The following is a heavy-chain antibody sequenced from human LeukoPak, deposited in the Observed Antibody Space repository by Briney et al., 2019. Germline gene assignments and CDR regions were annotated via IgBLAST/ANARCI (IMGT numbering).Heavy chain of an antibody. CDR2: IYYSGST. D-gene: IGHD3-16*02. CDR3: AHLHYDYVWGSYRYTFDY. CDR1: GGSMSPYH. J-gene: IGHJ4*02. Sequence: SETLSLTCTVSGGSMSPYHWGWIRQPPGKGLEWIGYIYYSGSTNYNPSLKSRVTISVDTSKNQFSLKLSSVTAADTAVYYCAHLHYDYVWGSYRYTFDYWGQGTLVTVPS. V-gene: IGHV4-59*01.